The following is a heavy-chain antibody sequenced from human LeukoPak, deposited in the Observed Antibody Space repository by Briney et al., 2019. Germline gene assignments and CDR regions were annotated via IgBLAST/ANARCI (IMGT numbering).Heavy chain of an antibody. V-gene: IGHV1-2*02. CDR3: ASLGRVSSSSFDY. CDR1: GYTFTGYY. J-gene: IGHJ4*02. CDR2: INPNSGGT. Sequence: ASVKVTCKASGYTFTGYYMHWVRQAPGQGLEWMGWINPNSGGTNYAQKFQGRVTMTRDTSISTAYMELGRLRSDDTAVYYCASLGRVSSSSFDYWGKGTLVTVSS. D-gene: IGHD6-6*01.